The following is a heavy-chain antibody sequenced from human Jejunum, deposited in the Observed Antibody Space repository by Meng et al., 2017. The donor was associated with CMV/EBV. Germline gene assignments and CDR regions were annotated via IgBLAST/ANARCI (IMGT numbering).Heavy chain of an antibody. D-gene: IGHD7-27*01. CDR3: ARYGDRIRLWGPS. J-gene: IGHJ5*02. CDR1: GFTFTDYY. Sequence: CRTSGFTFTDYYMHWVRQAPGQGLEWMGRISAYSGDTNYAQKFQGRVTITRDTSTSTAYLELNRLTSDDTAVYLCARYGDRIRLWGPSWGQGTLVTVSS. CDR2: ISAYSGDT. V-gene: IGHV1-2*06.